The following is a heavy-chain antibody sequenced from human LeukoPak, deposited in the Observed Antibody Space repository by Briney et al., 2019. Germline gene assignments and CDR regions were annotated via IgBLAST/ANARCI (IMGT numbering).Heavy chain of an antibody. CDR2: INHSGST. V-gene: IGHV4-34*01. CDR1: GGSFIGYY. CDR3: ARYPKSSYYYYGMDV. J-gene: IGHJ6*02. Sequence: PSETLSLTCAVYGGSFIGYYWSWIRQPPGKGLDWIGEINHSGSTNYNPSLKSRVTISVDTSKNQFSLKLSSVTAADTAVYYCARYPKSSYYYYGMDVWGQGTTVTVSS.